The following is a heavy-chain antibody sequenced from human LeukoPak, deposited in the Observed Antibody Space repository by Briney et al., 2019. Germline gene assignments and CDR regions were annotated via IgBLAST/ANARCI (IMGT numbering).Heavy chain of an antibody. V-gene: IGHV1-2*02. CDR1: GYTFTSYD. CDR2: INPNSGGT. CDR3: AREGALSGSYDY. D-gene: IGHD1-26*01. Sequence: GASVKVSCKASGYTFTSYDINWVRQAPGQGLEWMGWINPNSGGTNYAQKFQGRVTMTRDTSIGTAYMELSRLRSDDTAVYYCAREGALSGSYDYWGQGTLVTVSS. J-gene: IGHJ4*02.